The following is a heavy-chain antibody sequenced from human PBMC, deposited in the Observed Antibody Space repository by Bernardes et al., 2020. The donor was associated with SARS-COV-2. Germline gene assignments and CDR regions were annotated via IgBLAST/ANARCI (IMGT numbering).Heavy chain of an antibody. CDR1: GFTFSSYA. J-gene: IGHJ4*02. Sequence: GGSLRLSCAASGFTFSSYAMSWVRHAPGKGLEWVSSISSNGGSAYYTDFVRGRFTISRDNSKSTLSLQMNGLRAEDTAVYYCAQDRGGIITSIFDYWGQGSLVTVSS. V-gene: IGHV3-23*01. D-gene: IGHD3-22*01. CDR3: AQDRGGIITSIFDY. CDR2: ISSNGGSA.